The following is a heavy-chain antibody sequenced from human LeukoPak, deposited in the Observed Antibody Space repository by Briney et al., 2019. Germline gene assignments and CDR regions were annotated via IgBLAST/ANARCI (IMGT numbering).Heavy chain of an antibody. J-gene: IGHJ4*02. Sequence: GGSLRLSCAASGFTFSSYEMNWVRQAPGKGLEWVSYISSSGSTIYYADSVKGRFTISRDNAKNSLYLQMNSLRAEDTAVYYCASPHGLGYSGSYEDYWGQGTLVTVSS. D-gene: IGHD1-26*01. V-gene: IGHV3-48*03. CDR3: ASPHGLGYSGSYEDY. CDR2: ISSSGSTI. CDR1: GFTFSSYE.